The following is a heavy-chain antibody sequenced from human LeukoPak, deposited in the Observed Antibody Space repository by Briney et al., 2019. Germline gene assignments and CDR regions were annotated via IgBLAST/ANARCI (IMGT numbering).Heavy chain of an antibody. V-gene: IGHV3-7*04. CDR1: GFTFGSYW. CDR3: ARYGLSGTHDS. Sequence: PGGSLRLSCAASGFTFGSYWMSWVRQAPGKGLEWVANIKQDGSEKYYVGSVKGRFSISRDNAKNSLYLQMNSLRAEDTAVYYCARYGLSGTHDSWGQGTLVTVSS. CDR2: IKQDGSEK. J-gene: IGHJ4*02. D-gene: IGHD3-10*01.